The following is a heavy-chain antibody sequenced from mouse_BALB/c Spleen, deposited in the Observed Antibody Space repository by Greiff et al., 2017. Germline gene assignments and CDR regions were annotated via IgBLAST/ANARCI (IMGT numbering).Heavy chain of an antibody. V-gene: IGHV3-2*02. CDR3: ARGEGYYYVVDY. D-gene: IGHD1-1*01. CDR1: GYSITSDYA. Sequence: EVKLVESGPGLVKPSQSLSLTCTVTGYSITSDYAWNWIRQFPGNKLEWMGYISYSGSTSYNPSLKSRISITRDTSKNQFFLQFNSVTTEDTATYYCARGEGYYYVVDYWGQGTTLTVSS. J-gene: IGHJ2*01. CDR2: ISYSGST.